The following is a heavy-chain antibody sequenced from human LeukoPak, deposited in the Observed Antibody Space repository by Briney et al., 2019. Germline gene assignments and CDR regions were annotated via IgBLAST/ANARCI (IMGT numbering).Heavy chain of an antibody. CDR2: IYTSGST. V-gene: IGHV4-61*02. D-gene: IGHD1-7*01. Sequence: SQTLSLTCSVSGDSITSGNYYWSWIRQPAGKGLEWIGRIYTSGSTNYNPSLKSRVTISVDTPKNQFSLKLSSVTAADTAVYYCARDIQNWNYDWFDPWGQGTLVTVSS. J-gene: IGHJ5*02. CDR1: GDSITSGNYY. CDR3: ARDIQNWNYDWFDP.